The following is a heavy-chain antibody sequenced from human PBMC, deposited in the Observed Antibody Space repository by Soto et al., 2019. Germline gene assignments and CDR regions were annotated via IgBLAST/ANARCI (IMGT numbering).Heavy chain of an antibody. J-gene: IGHJ4*02. V-gene: IGHV1-18*01. CDR2: ISAYNANT. CDR3: ARDLDGSGSYYTDY. Sequence: GASVKVSCKASGYMFISYGINWVRQAPGQGLEWMGWISAYNANTKYAQNLQGRVTMTTDTSTSTAYMEMRSLRSDDTAVYYCARDLDGSGSYYTDYWGPGTLVTV. CDR1: GYMFISYG. D-gene: IGHD3-10*01.